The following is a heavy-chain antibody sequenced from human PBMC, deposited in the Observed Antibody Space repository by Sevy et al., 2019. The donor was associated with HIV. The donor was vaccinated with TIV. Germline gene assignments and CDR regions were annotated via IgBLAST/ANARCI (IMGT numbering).Heavy chain of an antibody. Sequence: GGSLRLSCAASGFTFSSSAMHWVRQAPGKGLEWMAVISYDGSNKYYADSVKGRFTISRDDSKNTLYLRMNSLRTEDTAVYYCARHPTQRGAYYDFWSGYFDYWGQGTLVTVSS. CDR3: ARHPTQRGAYYDFWSGYFDY. CDR2: ISYDGSNK. J-gene: IGHJ4*02. V-gene: IGHV3-30-3*01. D-gene: IGHD3-3*01. CDR1: GFTFSSSA.